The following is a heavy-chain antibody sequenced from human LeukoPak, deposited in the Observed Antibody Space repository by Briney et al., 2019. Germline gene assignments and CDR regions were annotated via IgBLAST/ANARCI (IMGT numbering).Heavy chain of an antibody. CDR1: GGTFSSYA. CDR2: IIPIFGTA. CDR3: ARNPYDILAGYCYYFDY. D-gene: IGHD3-9*01. V-gene: IGHV1-69*05. J-gene: IGHJ4*01. Sequence: SVKVSCKASGGTFSSYAISWVRQAPGRGLEWMGRIIPIFGTANYAQKFQGRVTITTDESTSTAYMELSSLRSEDTAVYYCARNPYDILAGYCYYFDYWGHGTLVTVSS.